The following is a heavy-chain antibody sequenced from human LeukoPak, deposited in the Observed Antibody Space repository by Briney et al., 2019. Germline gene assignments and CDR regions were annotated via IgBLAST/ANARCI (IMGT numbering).Heavy chain of an antibody. V-gene: IGHV3-9*03. CDR2: ISWNSGSI. Sequence: PGGSLRLSCPASGFTFDDYAMHWVRQAPGKGLEWVSGISWNSGSIGYADSVKGRFTISRDNAKNSLYLQMNSLRAEDMALYYCAKGPVADSGYDLGGGYFDYWGQGTLVTVSS. D-gene: IGHD5-12*01. J-gene: IGHJ4*02. CDR1: GFTFDDYA. CDR3: AKGPVADSGYDLGGGYFDY.